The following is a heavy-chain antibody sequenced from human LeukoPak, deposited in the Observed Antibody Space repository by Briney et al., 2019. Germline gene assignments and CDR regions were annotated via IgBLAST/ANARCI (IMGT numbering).Heavy chain of an antibody. CDR3: ARPLSDYYDSSGYFGY. V-gene: IGHV4-39*01. D-gene: IGHD3-22*01. Sequence: PSETLSLTCTVSGGSISSSSYYWGWIRQPPGKGLEWIGSIYYSGSTYYNPSLKSRVTISVDTSKNQFSLKLSSVTAADTAVYYCARPLSDYYDSSGYFGYWGQGTLVTVSS. CDR1: GGSISSSSYY. J-gene: IGHJ4*02. CDR2: IYYSGST.